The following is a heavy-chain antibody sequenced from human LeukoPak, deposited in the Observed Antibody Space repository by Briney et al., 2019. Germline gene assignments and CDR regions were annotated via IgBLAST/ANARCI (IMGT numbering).Heavy chain of an antibody. CDR2: IYTAGST. CDR3: ARRYCSSTSCYFSNWFNP. D-gene: IGHD2-2*01. CDR1: GLTVSSNH. Sequence: GGSLRLSCAVSGLTVSSNHMIWVRQAPGKGLEWVSIIYTAGSTFYPDSVKGRFTISRDNTQNTLCLQMNSLRAEDTAVYYCARRYCSSTSCYFSNWFNPWGQGTLVTVSS. J-gene: IGHJ5*02. V-gene: IGHV3-53*01.